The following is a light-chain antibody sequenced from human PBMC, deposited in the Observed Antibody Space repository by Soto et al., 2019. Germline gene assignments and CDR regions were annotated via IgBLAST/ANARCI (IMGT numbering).Light chain of an antibody. CDR2: LNSDGSH. CDR1: SGHSSYA. Sequence: QPVLTQSPSASASLGASVKLTCTLSSGHSSYAIAWHQQQPEKGPRYLMKLNSDGSHSKGDGIPDRFSGSSSGAERYLTIPSLQSEDEADYYCQTWGTSIRVFGGGTKVTVL. CDR3: QTWGTSIRV. J-gene: IGLJ2*01. V-gene: IGLV4-69*01.